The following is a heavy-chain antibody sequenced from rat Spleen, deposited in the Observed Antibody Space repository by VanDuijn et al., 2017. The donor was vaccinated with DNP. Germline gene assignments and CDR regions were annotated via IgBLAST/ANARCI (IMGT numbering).Heavy chain of an antibody. CDR3: ARYYGYNYYAMDA. D-gene: IGHD1-9*01. Sequence: QVQLKESGPGLVQPSQTLSLTCTVSGFSLTSYGVSWVRQFPGKGLEWIAAMSGAGATYYNTVLKSRLSFSSDPSKSQVFLKMNSLQTEDTAMYFCARYYGYNYYAMDAWGQGTSVTVSS. CDR1: GFSLTSYG. V-gene: IGHV2S12*01. CDR2: MSGAGAT. J-gene: IGHJ4*01.